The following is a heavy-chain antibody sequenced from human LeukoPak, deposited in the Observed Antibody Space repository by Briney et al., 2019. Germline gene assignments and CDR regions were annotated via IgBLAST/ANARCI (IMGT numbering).Heavy chain of an antibody. CDR1: GGSISSYY. Sequence: SETLSLTCTVSGGSISSYYWSWIRQPPGKGLEWIGEINHSGSTNYNPSLKSRVTISVDTSKNQFSLKLSSVTAADTAVYYCARAPYYDILTGSGHDAFDIWGQGTMVTVSS. D-gene: IGHD3-9*01. CDR2: INHSGST. V-gene: IGHV4-34*01. J-gene: IGHJ3*02. CDR3: ARAPYYDILTGSGHDAFDI.